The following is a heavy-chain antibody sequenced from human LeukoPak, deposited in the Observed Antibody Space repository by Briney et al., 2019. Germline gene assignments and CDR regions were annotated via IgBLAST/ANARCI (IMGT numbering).Heavy chain of an antibody. V-gene: IGHV3-48*01. CDR3: ARGDFDY. J-gene: IGHJ4*02. Sequence: GGSLRLSCAASGFTFSSYSMNWVRQAPGKGPEWISYISSSSTTIYYGDSVKGRFTISRHNSKNTLYLQMNSLRAEDTAVYYCARGDFDYWGQGTLVTVSS. CDR1: GFTFSSYS. CDR2: ISSSSTTI.